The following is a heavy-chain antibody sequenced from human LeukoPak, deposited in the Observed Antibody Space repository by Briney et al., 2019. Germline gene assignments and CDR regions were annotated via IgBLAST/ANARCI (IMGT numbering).Heavy chain of an antibody. CDR1: GGSISSYY. V-gene: IGHV4-59*01. D-gene: IGHD7-27*01. Sequence: SPTQSPVRTVAGGSISSYYWSCIRQPPGNGLGWIGYIYYSGSTNYNPPLKSRITISVDTSKIQFSLKMSSVTAADTAVYYCAREYPGVYGMDVWGQGTTVTVSS. CDR3: AREYPGVYGMDV. CDR2: IYYSGST. J-gene: IGHJ6*02.